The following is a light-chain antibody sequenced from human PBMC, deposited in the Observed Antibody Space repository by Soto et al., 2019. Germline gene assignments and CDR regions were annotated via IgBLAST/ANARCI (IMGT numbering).Light chain of an antibody. Sequence: EIVLAQSPATLSLSPGERATLSCRASQDISNFLAWYQQRPGQAPRLLIYDASNRATGIPARFSGSGSGTDFTLTIVGLDPEDFAIYYCQQRASCPPFIFCQGTKLEV. J-gene: IGKJ2*01. V-gene: IGKV3-11*01. CDR1: QDISNF. CDR3: QQRASCPPFI. CDR2: DAS.